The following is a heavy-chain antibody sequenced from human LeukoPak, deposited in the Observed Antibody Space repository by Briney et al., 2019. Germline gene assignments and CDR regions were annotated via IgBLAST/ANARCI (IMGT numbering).Heavy chain of an antibody. Sequence: PSETLSLTCTVSGGSIGSSSYYWGWIRQPPGKGLEWIGSIYYSGSTYYNPSLKSRVTISVDTSKNQFSLKLSSVTAADTAVYYCARVASGYYDSSGPFAPWGQGTLVTVSS. CDR1: GGSIGSSSYY. CDR2: IYYSGST. CDR3: ARVASGYYDSSGPFAP. V-gene: IGHV4-39*07. D-gene: IGHD3-22*01. J-gene: IGHJ5*02.